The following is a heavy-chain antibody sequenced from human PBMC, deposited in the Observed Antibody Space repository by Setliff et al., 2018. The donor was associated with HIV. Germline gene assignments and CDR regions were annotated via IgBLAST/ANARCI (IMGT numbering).Heavy chain of an antibody. CDR3: ARGPNYFDSSGYSYYFDY. CDR2: MYYSGGT. D-gene: IGHD3-22*01. Sequence: ETLSLTCNVSGGSISSYYWNWIRQSPGKGLQWIGYMYYSGGTTYNPSLKSRVAISADRSTNQFSLQLSSVTAADTAVYYCARGPNYFDSSGYSYYFDYWGQGTLVTVS. J-gene: IGHJ4*02. CDR1: GGSISSYY. V-gene: IGHV4-59*01.